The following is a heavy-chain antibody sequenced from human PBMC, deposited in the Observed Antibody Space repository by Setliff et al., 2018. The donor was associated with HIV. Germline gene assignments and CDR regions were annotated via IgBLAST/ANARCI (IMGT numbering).Heavy chain of an antibody. CDR2: IYHNGNT. CDR3: ARQRLGNCSGARCSFSGMDV. D-gene: IGHD2-15*01. Sequence: SETLSLTCAVSGYSISRDYYWGWIRQPPGKGLEWIGSIYHNGNTYYSPSLKSRVTISVDTSRNQISLKLSSVTAADTAVYYCARQRLGNCSGARCSFSGMDVWGPGTTVTVSS. V-gene: IGHV4-38-2*01. CDR1: GYSISRDYY. J-gene: IGHJ6*02.